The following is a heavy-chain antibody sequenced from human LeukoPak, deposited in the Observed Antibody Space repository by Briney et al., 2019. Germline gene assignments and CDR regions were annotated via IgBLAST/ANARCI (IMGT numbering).Heavy chain of an antibody. V-gene: IGHV3-30*18. CDR2: ISYDGSNK. CDR1: GFTFSSYG. J-gene: IGHJ4*02. D-gene: IGHD3-22*01. Sequence: PGGSLRLSCAASGFTFSSYGMHWVRQAPGKGLEWVAVISYDGSNKYYADSVKGRFTISRDNSKNTLYLQMNSLRAEDTAVYYCAKTILSSGYYTYFDYWGQGTLVTVSS. CDR3: AKTILSSGYYTYFDY.